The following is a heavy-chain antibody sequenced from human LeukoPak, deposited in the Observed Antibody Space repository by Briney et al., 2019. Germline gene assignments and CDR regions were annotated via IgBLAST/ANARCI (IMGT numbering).Heavy chain of an antibody. J-gene: IGHJ4*02. CDR1: DGPISSYY. CDR2: IYYSGST. CDR3: ARVPIGSYSQFDY. V-gene: IGHV4-59*01. Sequence: SETLSLTCTVSDGPISSYYWSWIRQPPGKALEWIGYIYYSGSTNYNPSLKSRVTISVDTSKNQFSLKLTSVTAADTAVYYCARVPIGSYSQFDYWGQGTLVTVSS. D-gene: IGHD1-26*01.